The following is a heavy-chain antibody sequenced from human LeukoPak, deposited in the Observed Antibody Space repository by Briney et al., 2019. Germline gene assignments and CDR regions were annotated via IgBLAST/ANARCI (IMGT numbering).Heavy chain of an antibody. J-gene: IGHJ5*02. D-gene: IGHD3-10*01. Sequence: ASVKVSYKASGYTFTSYGISWVRQAPGQGLEWMGWISAYNGNTNYAQKLQGRVTMTTDTSTSTAYMELRSLRSDDTAVYYCARALFYYGSGRSWFDPWGQGTLVTVSS. CDR3: ARALFYYGSGRSWFDP. CDR1: GYTFTSYG. CDR2: ISAYNGNT. V-gene: IGHV1-18*01.